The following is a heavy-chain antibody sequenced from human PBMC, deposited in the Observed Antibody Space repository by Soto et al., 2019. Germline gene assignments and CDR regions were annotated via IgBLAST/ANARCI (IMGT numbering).Heavy chain of an antibody. J-gene: IGHJ4*02. CDR3: ARNLEGSYGDYGSDY. D-gene: IGHD4-17*01. CDR1: GYTFTGYY. CDR2: INPNSGGT. Sequence: GASVKVSCKASGYTFTGYYMHWVRQAPGQGLEWMGWINPNSGGTNYAQKFQGRVTMTRDTSISTAYMELSRLRSDDTAVYYCARNLEGSYGDYGSDYWGQGTLVTVSS. V-gene: IGHV1-2*02.